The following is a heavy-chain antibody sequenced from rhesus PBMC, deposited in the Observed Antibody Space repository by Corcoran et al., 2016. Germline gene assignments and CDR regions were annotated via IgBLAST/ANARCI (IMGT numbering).Heavy chain of an antibody. V-gene: IGHV4-106*01. Sequence: QVQLQESGPGLVKPSETLSLTCAVSGGSISDDYYWSCIRQPPGKGLEWIVYIYGSGGGTNYNPSRKNRGTISIDTFKNQFSRKLSSVTAADTAVDYCASLIAAAYFDYWGQGVLVTVSS. D-gene: IGHD6-25*01. CDR1: GGSISDDYY. CDR2: IYGSGGGT. J-gene: IGHJ4*01. CDR3: ASLIAAAYFDY.